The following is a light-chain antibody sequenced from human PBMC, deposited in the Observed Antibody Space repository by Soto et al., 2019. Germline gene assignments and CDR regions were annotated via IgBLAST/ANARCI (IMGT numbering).Light chain of an antibody. CDR2: EVS. CDR1: SSGVGGYNY. CDR3: SSYTSSSTLAV. Sequence: QSALTQPASVSGSPGQSITISCTGTSSGVGGYNYVSWYQQHPGKAPKLMIYEVSNRPSGVSNRFSGSKSGNTASLTISGLQAEDEADYYCSSYTSSSTLAVFGGGTKLTVL. V-gene: IGLV2-14*01. J-gene: IGLJ3*02.